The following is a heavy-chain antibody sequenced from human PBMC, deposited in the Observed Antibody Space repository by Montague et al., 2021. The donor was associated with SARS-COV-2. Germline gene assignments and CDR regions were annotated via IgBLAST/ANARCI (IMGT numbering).Heavy chain of an antibody. CDR2: IYFSGGT. D-gene: IGHD3-22*01. CDR1: GGSISSYS. V-gene: IGHV4-59*08. CDR3: ARHGRFSVIVHTPWGAFDI. Sequence: SETLSLTCTVSGGSISSYSWAWIRQPPGKGLEWIGYIYFSGGTDYNPALNSRLTTSLDTSKNQFSLRLSSLTAADTAVYYCARHGRFSVIVHTPWGAFDIWGQGTMVTVSS. J-gene: IGHJ3*02.